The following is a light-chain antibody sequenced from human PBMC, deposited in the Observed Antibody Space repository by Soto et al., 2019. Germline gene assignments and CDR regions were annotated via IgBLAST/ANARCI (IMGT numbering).Light chain of an antibody. CDR2: SAS. Sequence: EMVMTQSPATLSVSPGERATLSGRASQSISTELAWYQQKPGQPPRLLIYSASTRATGVPARFTGSGSGSEFTLTISGLQSEDFAVYYCQQGHNWPLTFGQGTRLEI. CDR3: QQGHNWPLT. J-gene: IGKJ2*01. CDR1: QSISTE. V-gene: IGKV3-15*01.